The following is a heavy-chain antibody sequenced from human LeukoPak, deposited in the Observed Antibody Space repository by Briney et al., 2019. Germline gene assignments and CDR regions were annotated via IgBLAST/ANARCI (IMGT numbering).Heavy chain of an antibody. J-gene: IGHJ4*02. CDR1: GYTLTELS. D-gene: IGHD3-10*01. CDR2: FDPEDGET. Sequence: ASVKVSCKVSGYTLTELSMHWVRQAPGKGLEWMGGFDPEDGETIYAQKFQGRVTMTEDTSTDTAYMELSSLRSEDTAVYYCATAIMVRAMNYYDYWGQGTLVTVSS. CDR3: ATAIMVRAMNYYDY. V-gene: IGHV1-24*01.